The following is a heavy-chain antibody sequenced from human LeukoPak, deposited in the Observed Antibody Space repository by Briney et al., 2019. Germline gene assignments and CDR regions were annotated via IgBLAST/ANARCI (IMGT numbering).Heavy chain of an antibody. J-gene: IGHJ5*02. D-gene: IGHD2-15*01. CDR3: ARPYCSGGGCYSNNWFDP. CDR2: INSDGSST. Sequence: GGSLRLSCAASGFTLSSYWMHWVRQAPGKGLVWVSRINSDGSSTVYAGSVKGRFTISRDNAKNTLYLQMNSLRAEDTAVYYCARPYCSGGGCYSNNWFDPWGQGTLVTVSS. CDR1: GFTLSSYW. V-gene: IGHV3-74*01.